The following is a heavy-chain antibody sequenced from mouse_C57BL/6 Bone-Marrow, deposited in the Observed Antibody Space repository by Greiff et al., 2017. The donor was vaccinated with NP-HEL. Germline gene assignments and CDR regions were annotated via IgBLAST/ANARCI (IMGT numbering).Heavy chain of an antibody. CDR2: ISDGGSYT. Sequence: EVMLVESGGGLVKPGGSLKLSCAASGFTFSSYAMSWVRQTPEKRLEWVATISDGGSYTYYPDNVKGRFTISRDNAKNNLYLQMSHLKSEDTAMYYCARAFYGMDYWGQGTSVTVSS. V-gene: IGHV5-4*03. J-gene: IGHJ4*01. CDR3: ARAFYGMDY. CDR1: GFTFSSYA.